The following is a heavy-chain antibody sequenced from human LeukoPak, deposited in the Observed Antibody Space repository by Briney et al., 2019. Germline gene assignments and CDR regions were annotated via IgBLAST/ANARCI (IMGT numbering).Heavy chain of an antibody. CDR1: GGSISSSSYY. J-gene: IGHJ4*02. Sequence: SETLSLTCTVSGGSISSSSYYWGWIRQPPGKGLEWIGSIYYSGSTYYNPSLKSRVTVSVDTSKNHFSLKLSSVTAADTAVYYCATHLFYGSGSPFDYWGQGTLVTVSS. CDR3: ATHLFYGSGSPFDY. CDR2: IYYSGST. D-gene: IGHD3-10*01. V-gene: IGHV4-39*01.